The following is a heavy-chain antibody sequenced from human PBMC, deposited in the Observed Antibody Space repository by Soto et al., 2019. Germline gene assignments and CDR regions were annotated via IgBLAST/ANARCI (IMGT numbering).Heavy chain of an antibody. CDR3: ARLSRTVINIDY. J-gene: IGHJ4*02. Sequence: SDTLSLTCAVSGGSISISNWWSWVRQPPGKGLEWIGEIYHSGSTNYNPSLKSRVTISVDTSKNQFSLKLSSVTAADTAVYYCARLSRTVINIDYWGQGPLVTVSS. CDR2: IYHSGST. V-gene: IGHV4-4*02. CDR1: GGSISISNW. D-gene: IGHD2-21*01.